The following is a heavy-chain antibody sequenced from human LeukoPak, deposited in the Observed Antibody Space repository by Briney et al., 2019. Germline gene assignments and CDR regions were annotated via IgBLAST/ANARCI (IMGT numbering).Heavy chain of an antibody. Sequence: PSETLSLTCIVSGGSIRNHYWNWSRQPPGNGLEWIGFIYYSGSTKYNPSLKSRVTISVDTSKNQFSLRLSSVTAADTAVYYCARDLYSAYDFSYYGLDVWGQGTTVTVSS. V-gene: IGHV4-59*11. D-gene: IGHD5-12*01. J-gene: IGHJ6*02. CDR3: ARDLYSAYDFSYYGLDV. CDR2: IYYSGST. CDR1: GGSIRNHY.